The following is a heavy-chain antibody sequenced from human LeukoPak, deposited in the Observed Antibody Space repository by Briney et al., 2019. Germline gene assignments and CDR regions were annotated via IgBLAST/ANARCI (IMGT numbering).Heavy chain of an antibody. CDR1: GYRFTNYYW. CDR2: ICPGDSDT. V-gene: IGHV5-51*01. J-gene: IGHJ6*03. Sequence: GESLKISCQGFGYRFTNYYWIAWVRQMPGKGLEWVGIICPGDSDTRYSPSFEGHVTISADKSISTAYLMWSSLRASDTATYYCARGVGSSLSINPYYMDLWGKGTTVTVSS. D-gene: IGHD6-6*01. CDR3: ARGVGSSLSINPYYMDL.